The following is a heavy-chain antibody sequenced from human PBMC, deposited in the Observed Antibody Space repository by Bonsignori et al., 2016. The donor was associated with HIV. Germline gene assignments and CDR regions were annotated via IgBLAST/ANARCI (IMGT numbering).Heavy chain of an antibody. J-gene: IGHJ4*02. Sequence: GESLKISCAASGFMFSNFAMNWVRQAPAKGLEWVSAISGGGGNTYYADSVKGQFTISRDNSKNTLYLQMRSLRAEDTAVYFCAKSPPTYAYDSRGYHWLDYWGQGTQVTVSS. CDR3: AKSPPTYAYDSRGYHWLDY. V-gene: IGHV3-23*01. D-gene: IGHD3-22*01. CDR1: GFMFSNFA. CDR2: ISGGGGNT.